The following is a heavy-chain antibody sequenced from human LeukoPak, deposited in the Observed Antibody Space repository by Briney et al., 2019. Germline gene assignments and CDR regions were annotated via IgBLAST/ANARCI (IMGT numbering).Heavy chain of an antibody. CDR2: ISDSSSIT. D-gene: IGHD3-10*01. Sequence: GGSLRLPCAASGFTVSKNYMNWVRQAPGKGLEWVSYISDSSSITYYADSVKGRFTISRDNAKNSLSLQLNSLRDEDTAVYFCAKVIRGGYGMDVWGQGTTVTVSS. CDR1: GFTVSKNY. CDR3: AKVIRGGYGMDV. J-gene: IGHJ6*02. V-gene: IGHV3-48*02.